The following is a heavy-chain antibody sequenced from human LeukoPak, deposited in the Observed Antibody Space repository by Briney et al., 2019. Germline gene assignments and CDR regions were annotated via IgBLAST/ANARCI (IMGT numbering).Heavy chain of an antibody. CDR1: GFTVSSNY. J-gene: IGHJ4*02. CDR3: ARSIYDSSGYYHYFDY. CDR2: IYSGGST. D-gene: IGHD3-22*01. V-gene: IGHV3-53*01. Sequence: GGSLRLSCAASGFTVSSNYMSWVRQAPGKGLEWVSVIYSGGSTYYADSVKGRFTISRDNSKNTLYLQMNSLGAEDTAVHYCARSIYDSSGYYHYFDYWGQGTLVTVSS.